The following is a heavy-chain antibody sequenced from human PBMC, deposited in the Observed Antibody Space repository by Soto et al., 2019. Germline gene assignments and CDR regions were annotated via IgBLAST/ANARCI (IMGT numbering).Heavy chain of an antibody. CDR1: GDSFINYG. CDR2: ISPYNSIT. D-gene: IGHD2-8*01. Sequence: ASMKLSCKTSGDSFINYGISWMRQAPSQVLEWMGWISPYNSITYYAQSLLGRVTVTRYTSTSTAYMELMSLRSDDTSVYYFARTGGDCTQGVCYDYWGQGTLVTVSS. J-gene: IGHJ4*02. V-gene: IGHV1-18*01. CDR3: ARTGGDCTQGVCYDY.